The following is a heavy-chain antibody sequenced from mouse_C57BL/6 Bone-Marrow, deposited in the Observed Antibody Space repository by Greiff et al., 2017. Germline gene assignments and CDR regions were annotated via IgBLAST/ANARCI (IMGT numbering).Heavy chain of an antibody. Sequence: EVQLVESGGGLVQPGGSLKLSCAASGFTFSDYYMYWVRQTPEKRLEWVAYISNGGGSTYYPDTVKGRFTISRDNAKNTLYLQMSRLKSEDTAMYYCASQEGFAYWGQGTLVTVSA. CDR2: ISNGGGST. V-gene: IGHV5-12*01. CDR3: ASQEGFAY. CDR1: GFTFSDYY. J-gene: IGHJ3*01.